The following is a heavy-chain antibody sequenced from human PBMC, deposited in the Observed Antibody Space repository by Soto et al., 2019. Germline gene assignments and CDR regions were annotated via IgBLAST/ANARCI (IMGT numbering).Heavy chain of an antibody. Sequence: QVQLVEFGGGVVQPGRSLRLSCAASGFSFSSYGMHWVRQTPGKGLEWVAVIWYDGSNTFYADSVKGRFTISRDNSKNMVYLQMNSLRAEDTAVYYCTRDHYGEYWGRGTLVTVSS. J-gene: IGHJ4*02. D-gene: IGHD3-10*01. CDR2: IWYDGSNT. V-gene: IGHV3-33*01. CDR3: TRDHYGEY. CDR1: GFSFSSYG.